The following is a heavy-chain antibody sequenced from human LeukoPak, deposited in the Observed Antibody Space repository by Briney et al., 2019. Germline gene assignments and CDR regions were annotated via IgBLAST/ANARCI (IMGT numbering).Heavy chain of an antibody. CDR1: GFTFSSYG. V-gene: IGHV3-48*02. CDR3: VRDHYYSFDY. J-gene: IGHJ4*02. D-gene: IGHD2/OR15-2a*01. CDR2: ISSSSSAI. Sequence: GGSLRLSCAASGFTFSSYGMHWVRQAPGKGLEWISYISSSSSAIYCADSVKGRSTISRDNAKNSLYLQMNSLRDEDTAVYYCVRDHYYSFDYWGQGTLVTVSS.